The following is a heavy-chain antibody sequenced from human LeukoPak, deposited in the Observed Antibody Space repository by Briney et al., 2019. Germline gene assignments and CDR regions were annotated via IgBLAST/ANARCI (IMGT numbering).Heavy chain of an antibody. CDR1: GGSISSSSYY. V-gene: IGHV4-39*01. CDR3: ARRTPAGNYFDS. J-gene: IGHJ4*02. Sequence: SETLSLTCTVSGGSISSSSYYWGWIRQPPGKGLEWIGSIYYSGSTYYNPSLKSRDTISVDTSKNQFSLKLSSVTAADTAVYYCARRTPAGNYFDSWGQGTLVTVSS. D-gene: IGHD6-13*01. CDR2: IYYSGST.